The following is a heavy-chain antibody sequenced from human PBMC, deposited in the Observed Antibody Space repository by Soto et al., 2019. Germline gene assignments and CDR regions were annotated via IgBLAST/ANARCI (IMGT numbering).Heavy chain of an antibody. CDR3: TKHTSSVAGSSDH. CDR1: GFRFSIHG. D-gene: IGHD6-19*01. V-gene: IGHV3-23*01. J-gene: IGHJ4*02. CDR2: ISDSGGSI. Sequence: DVDLLESGGGSVQPGGSLRLSCEASGFRFSIHGMSWVRQAPGKGLEWVAVISDSGGSIFYADSVKGRFTVSRVQSQRTVYLQMNSLRTDDTAIYYCTKHTSSVAGSSDHWGPGTLVTVSA.